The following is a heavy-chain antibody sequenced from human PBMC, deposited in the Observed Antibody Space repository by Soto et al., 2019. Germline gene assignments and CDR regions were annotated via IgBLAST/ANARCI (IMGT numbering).Heavy chain of an antibody. Sequence: YFTTCDLSVLVRKAPGQGLEWMGWISAYNANTNYAQELQGRVTMTTDTSTSTAYMELRSLRSDDKAVYYCARDRSSFDYWGQRTQVPGSS. CDR2: ISAYNANT. CDR3: ARDRSSFDY. D-gene: IGHD1-1*01. V-gene: IGHV1-18*01. J-gene: IGHJ4*02. CDR1: YFTTCDL.